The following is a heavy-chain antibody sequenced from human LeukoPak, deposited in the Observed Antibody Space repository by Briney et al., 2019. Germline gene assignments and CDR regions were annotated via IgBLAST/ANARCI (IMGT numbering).Heavy chain of an antibody. CDR1: GFTFSSYS. D-gene: IGHD3-3*01. V-gene: IGHV3-21*01. Sequence: GGSLRLSCAASGFTFSSYSMNWVRQAPGKGLEWVSSISSSSSYIYYADSVKGRFTISRDNAKNSLYLQMNSLRAEDTAVYYCARDGTIFGVVIDNWFDPWGQGTLVTVCS. CDR3: ARDGTIFGVVIDNWFDP. J-gene: IGHJ5*02. CDR2: ISSSSSYI.